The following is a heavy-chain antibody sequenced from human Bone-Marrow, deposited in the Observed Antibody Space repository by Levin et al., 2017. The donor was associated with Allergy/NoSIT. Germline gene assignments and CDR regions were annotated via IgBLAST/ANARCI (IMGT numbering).Heavy chain of an antibody. CDR3: AREWWLYCGGDGYGADAFDI. D-gene: IGHD2-21*02. Sequence: PGGSLRLSCAASGFTVSSNYMSWVRQAPGKGLEWVSVIYSGGSTYYADSVKGRFTISRDNSKNTLYLQMNSLRAEDTALYYCAREWWLYCGGDGYGADAFDIWGQGTMVTVSS. V-gene: IGHV3-53*01. J-gene: IGHJ3*02. CDR1: GFTVSSNY. CDR2: IYSGGST.